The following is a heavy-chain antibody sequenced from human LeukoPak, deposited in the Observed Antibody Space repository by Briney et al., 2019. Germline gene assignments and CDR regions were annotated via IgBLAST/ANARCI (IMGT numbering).Heavy chain of an antibody. CDR2: IYYSGST. CDR3: ARSGVIVLTGYLGYYYYMDV. V-gene: IGHV4-39*01. J-gene: IGHJ6*03. CDR1: GGSISSSSYY. Sequence: SETLSLTCTVSGGSISSSSYYWGWIRQPPGKGLEWIGSIYYSGSTYYNPSLKSRVTISVDTSKNQFSLKLSSVTAADTAVYYCARSGVIVLTGYLGYYYYMDVWGKGTTVTISS. D-gene: IGHD3-9*01.